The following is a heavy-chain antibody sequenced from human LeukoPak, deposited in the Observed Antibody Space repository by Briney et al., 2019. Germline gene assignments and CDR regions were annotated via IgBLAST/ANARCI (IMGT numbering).Heavy chain of an antibody. Sequence: GGSLRLSCAASGFTFTSYWMSWVRQAPGKGLEGVANIKQDGSEKYYLDSLEGRFTISRDNAKNSVYLQINRLRAEDTAVYYCARRGTIAVPVFWFDPWGQGTLVIVSS. CDR1: GFTFTSYW. J-gene: IGHJ5*02. V-gene: IGHV3-7*01. CDR2: IKQDGSEK. D-gene: IGHD6-19*01. CDR3: ARRGTIAVPVFWFDP.